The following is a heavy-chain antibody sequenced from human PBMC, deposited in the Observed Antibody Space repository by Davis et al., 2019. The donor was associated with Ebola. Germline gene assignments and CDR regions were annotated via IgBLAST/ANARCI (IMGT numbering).Heavy chain of an antibody. J-gene: IGHJ5*02. CDR2: IYYSGST. CDR1: GGSVSSGGYY. CDR3: ARHRGARLTGYYSGSRVTWFDP. V-gene: IGHV4-61*08. D-gene: IGHD3-9*01. Sequence: SETLSLTCTVSGGSVSSGGYYWNWIRQPPGKGLEWIGYIYYSGSTDYSPSLRGRVTISLDTSKNQFSLRLSSVTAADTAVYYCARHRGARLTGYYSGSRVTWFDPWGQGTLVTVSS.